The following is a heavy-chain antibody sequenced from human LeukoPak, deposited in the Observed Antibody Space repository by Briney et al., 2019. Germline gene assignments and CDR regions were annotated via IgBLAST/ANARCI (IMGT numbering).Heavy chain of an antibody. Sequence: GGSLRLSCAASGYTFSDAWMSWVRQAPGKGLEWVGRIKSKTDGETTDYAAPVKGRFTVSRDDSENTLYLQMNSLTTEDTAVYYCSTWGPNIPIYWGPGTLVTVSS. CDR1: GYTFSDAW. CDR2: IKSKTDGETT. CDR3: STWGPNIPIY. V-gene: IGHV3-15*01. J-gene: IGHJ4*02. D-gene: IGHD3-16*01.